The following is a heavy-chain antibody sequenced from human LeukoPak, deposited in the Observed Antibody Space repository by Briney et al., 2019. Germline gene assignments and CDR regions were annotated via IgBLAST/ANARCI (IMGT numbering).Heavy chain of an antibody. D-gene: IGHD3-22*01. CDR1: GFTFSSYG. V-gene: IGHV3-30*18. Sequence: PGRSLRLSCAASGFTFSSYGMHWVRRAPGKGLEWVAVISYDGSNKYYADSVKGRFTISRDNSKNTLYLQMNSLRAEDTAVYYCAKDLRYYDSSGYYYWGQGTLVTVSS. CDR2: ISYDGSNK. CDR3: AKDLRYYDSSGYYY. J-gene: IGHJ4*02.